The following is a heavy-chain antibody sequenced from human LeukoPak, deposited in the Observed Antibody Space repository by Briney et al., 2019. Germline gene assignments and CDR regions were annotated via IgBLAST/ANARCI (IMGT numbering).Heavy chain of an antibody. CDR2: IYYSGST. Sequence: PSETLSLTCTVSGGSISSYYWSWIRQPPGKGLEWIGYIYYSGSTNYNPSLKSRVTISVDTSKNQFSLKLSSVTAADTAVYYCARLDCSSTSCLHRPRDPGENYYYYYYMDVWGKGTTVTVSS. CDR3: ARLDCSSTSCLHRPRDPGENYYYYYYMDV. D-gene: IGHD2-2*01. V-gene: IGHV4-59*12. CDR1: GGSISSYY. J-gene: IGHJ6*03.